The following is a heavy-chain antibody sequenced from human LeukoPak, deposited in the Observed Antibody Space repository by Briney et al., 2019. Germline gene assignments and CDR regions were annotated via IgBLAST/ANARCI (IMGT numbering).Heavy chain of an antibody. CDR1: GYTLTELS. CDR2: FDPEDGET. CDR3: ATLTVEYSSSGWFDY. V-gene: IGHV1-24*01. J-gene: IGHJ4*02. Sequence: ASVKVSCKVSGYTLTELSMHWVRQAPGKGLEWRGGFDPEDGETIYAQKFQGRVTMTEDTSTDTAYMELSSLRSEDTAVYYCATLTVEYSSSGWFDYWGQGTLVTVSS. D-gene: IGHD6-6*01.